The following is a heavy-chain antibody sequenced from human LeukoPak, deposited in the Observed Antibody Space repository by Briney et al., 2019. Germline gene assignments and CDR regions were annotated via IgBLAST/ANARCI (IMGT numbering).Heavy chain of an antibody. CDR1: GFTSSSYA. V-gene: IGHV3-30*04. J-gene: IGHJ4*02. CDR3: ARDSHDYDSSGYYRGYFNY. CDR2: LSDDGSNK. D-gene: IGHD3-22*01. Sequence: GGCLRPSCAASGFTSSSYAIHGGRQAPGQRGGWGAVLSDDGSNKYYAASVNGRFTSSKNYSRNTLYLQMNRLRPEDTAVYYCARDSHDYDSSGYYRGYFNYGGKGTRVTVPS.